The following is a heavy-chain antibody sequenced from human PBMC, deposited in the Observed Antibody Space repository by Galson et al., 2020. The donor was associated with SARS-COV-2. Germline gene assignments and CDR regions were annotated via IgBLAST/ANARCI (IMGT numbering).Heavy chain of an antibody. CDR3: AHSAPSSLTIFGVVIVKDYFDY. V-gene: IGHV2-5*01. D-gene: IGHD3-3*01. Sequence: ESGTLVKPTQTLTLTCTFSGFSLTTRGVGVGWIRQPPGKALEWLALIYWYDDKRYSPSLKSRLTITKDTSKNQVVLTMTNMDPVDTATYFCAHSAPSSLTIFGVVIVKDYFDYWGQGTLVTVSS. J-gene: IGHJ4*02. CDR1: GFSLTTRGVG. CDR2: IYWYDDK.